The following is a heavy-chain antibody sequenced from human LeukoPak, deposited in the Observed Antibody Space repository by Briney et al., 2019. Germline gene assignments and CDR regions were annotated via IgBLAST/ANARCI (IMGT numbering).Heavy chain of an antibody. CDR3: AKTARIAAAGIHYYFDY. CDR2: INPNSGGT. V-gene: IGHV1-2*02. J-gene: IGHJ4*02. Sequence: ASVKVSCKASGYTFTGYYMHWVRQAPGQGLEWMGWINPNSGGTNYAQKFQGRVTMTRYTSISTAYMELSRLRSDDTAVYYCAKTARIAAAGIHYYFDYWGQGTLVTVSS. D-gene: IGHD6-13*01. CDR1: GYTFTGYY.